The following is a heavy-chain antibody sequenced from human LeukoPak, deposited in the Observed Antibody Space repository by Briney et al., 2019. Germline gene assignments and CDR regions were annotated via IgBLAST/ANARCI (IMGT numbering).Heavy chain of an antibody. CDR2: INPNSGGT. J-gene: IGHJ4*02. CDR1: GYTFTGYY. CDR3: ARDLTSSYYYDSSGYDY. V-gene: IGHV1-2*02. Sequence: GASVKVSCKASGYTFTGYYMHWVRQAPGQGLEWMGWINPNSGGTNYAQKFQGRVTMTRDTSISTAYMELRSLRSDDTAVYYCARDLTSSYYYDSSGYDYWGQGTLVTVSS. D-gene: IGHD3-22*01.